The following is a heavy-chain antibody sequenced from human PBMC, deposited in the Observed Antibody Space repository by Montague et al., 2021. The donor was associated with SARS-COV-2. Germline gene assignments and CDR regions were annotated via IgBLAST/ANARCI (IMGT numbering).Heavy chain of an antibody. CDR2: PYHRNKWYN. D-gene: IGHD1-1*01. CDR1: GDSVAGHRPT. V-gene: IGHV6-1*01. Sequence: CAISGDSVAGHRPTWNWHRPSLPTHLQLVCRPYHRNKWYNDYAVSVRGRVTVNPDTSKNQFSLQLNSVTPEDTAIYYCTSGREGNYNVMDVWGQGTTVTVSS. J-gene: IGHJ6*02. CDR3: TSGREGNYNVMDV.